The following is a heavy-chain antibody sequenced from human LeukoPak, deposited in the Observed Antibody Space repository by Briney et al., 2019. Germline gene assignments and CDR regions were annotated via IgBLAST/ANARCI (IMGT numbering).Heavy chain of an antibody. D-gene: IGHD5-24*01. V-gene: IGHV3-48*03. J-gene: IGHJ4*02. CDR3: ARDLRWLHLDY. CDR2: ISSSGSTI. Sequence: GGSLRLSCAASGFTFSSYEMNWVRQAPGKGLEWVSYISSSGSTIYYADSVKGRFTISRDNAKNSLYLQTNSLRAEDTAVYYCARDLRWLHLDYWGQGTLVTVS. CDR1: GFTFSSYE.